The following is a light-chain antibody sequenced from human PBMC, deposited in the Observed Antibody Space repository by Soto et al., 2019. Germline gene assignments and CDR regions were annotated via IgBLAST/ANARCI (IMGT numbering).Light chain of an antibody. V-gene: IGLV2-14*01. CDR2: DVS. Sequence: QSVLTQPASVSGSPGQSVTISCTGTSSDVGGYNYVSCYQQQPGKAPKLMFYDVSNRPSGVSHRFSGSKSGNTASLTSSVLQAEDEAYYYCSSYTSRSTLYVFGTGTKLTVL. CDR3: SSYTSRSTLYV. CDR1: SSDVGGYNY. J-gene: IGLJ1*01.